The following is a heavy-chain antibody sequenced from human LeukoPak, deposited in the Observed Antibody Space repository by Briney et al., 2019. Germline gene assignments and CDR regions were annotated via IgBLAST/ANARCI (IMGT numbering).Heavy chain of an antibody. Sequence: SETLSLTCNVSGASMSSNYWSWIRQPPGKGLEWIGYIYHSGNTNYSPSLESRVTMSVDESKNQFSLRVHFVSAADTAVYYCASTRRATVAGRFDSWGQGTLVTVSS. CDR3: ASTRRATVAGRFDS. D-gene: IGHD6-19*01. CDR2: IYHSGNT. V-gene: IGHV4-4*09. CDR1: GASMSSNY. J-gene: IGHJ4*02.